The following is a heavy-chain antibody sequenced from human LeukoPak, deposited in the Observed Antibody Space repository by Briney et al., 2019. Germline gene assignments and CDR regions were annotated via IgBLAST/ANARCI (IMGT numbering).Heavy chain of an antibody. CDR2: ISSGSVTI. CDR3: AIPATYGSGSYNFDY. D-gene: IGHD3-10*01. J-gene: IGHJ4*02. V-gene: IGHV3-48*01. CDR1: GFIFSSYS. Sequence: GSLRLSCAASGFIFSSYSMNWVRQAPGKGLEWVSFISSGSVTIYYTDSVKGRFTISRDNAKNSLYLQMNSLRAEDTAVYYCAIPATYGSGSYNFDYWGQGTLVTVSS.